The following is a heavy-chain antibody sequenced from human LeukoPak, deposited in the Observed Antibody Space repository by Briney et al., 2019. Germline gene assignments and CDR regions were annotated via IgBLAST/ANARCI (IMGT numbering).Heavy chain of an antibody. V-gene: IGHV4-59*01. CDR2: IYYSGST. Sequence: SETLSLTCTVSGGSISSYYWSWIRQPPGKELEWIGYIYYSGSTNYNPSLKSRVTISVDTSKNQFSLKLSSVTAADTAVYYCARASSIAVWGQGTLVTVSS. D-gene: IGHD6-6*01. CDR1: GGSISSYY. CDR3: ARASSIAV. J-gene: IGHJ4*02.